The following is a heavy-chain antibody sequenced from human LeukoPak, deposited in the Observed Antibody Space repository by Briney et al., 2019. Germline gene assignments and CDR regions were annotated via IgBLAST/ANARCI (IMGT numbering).Heavy chain of an antibody. Sequence: SETLSLTCTVSGGSISSFYWSWIRQPPGKALEWIGYIYYSGSTNKNPSLKSRVTISVDTSKKQFSLKLSSVSAVDTAVYYCARWSRSDDTFDIWGQGTMVTVSS. CDR3: ARWSRSDDTFDI. J-gene: IGHJ3*02. CDR1: GGSISSFY. V-gene: IGHV4-59*01. CDR2: IYYSGST.